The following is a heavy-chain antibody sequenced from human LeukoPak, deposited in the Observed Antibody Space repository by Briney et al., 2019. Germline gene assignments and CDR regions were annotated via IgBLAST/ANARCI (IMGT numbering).Heavy chain of an antibody. J-gene: IGHJ5*02. V-gene: IGHV3-74*01. CDR2: NNGDGSTT. D-gene: IGHD2-15*01. CDR3: ARDPRNVGLAP. Sequence: GGSLRLSCVASGFSLSGYWMYWVRQAPGKGLMYISRNNGDGSTTNYADVVKGRFTMSRDNVKNTLYLQMNSPRVEDTAVYYCARDPRNVGLAPWGQGTLVTVSS. CDR1: GFSLSGYW.